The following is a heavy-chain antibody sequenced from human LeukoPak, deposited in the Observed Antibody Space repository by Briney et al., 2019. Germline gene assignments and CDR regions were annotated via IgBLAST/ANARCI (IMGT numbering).Heavy chain of an antibody. V-gene: IGHV4-34*01. D-gene: IGHD6-13*01. CDR2: INHSGSS. CDR3: ARSGTYQHSSSHDY. CDR1: GESFKDYY. Sequence: SETLSLTCAVYGESFKDYYWNWIRQPPGKGLEWIGEINHSGSSNYNPSLKSRVTISVDTSKNQFSLKLSSVTAADTAVYYCARSGTYQHSSSHDYWGQGTLVTVSS. J-gene: IGHJ4*02.